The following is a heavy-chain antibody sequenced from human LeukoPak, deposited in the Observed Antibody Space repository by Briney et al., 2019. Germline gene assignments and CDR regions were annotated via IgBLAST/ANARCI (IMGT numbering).Heavy chain of an antibody. J-gene: IGHJ6*02. CDR2: MNPNSGNT. V-gene: IGHV1-8*01. CDR1: GYTFTSYD. CDR3: ARGPVEAVFGVSTED. Sequence: ASVKVSCKASGYTFTSYDINWVRQATGQGLEWLGWMNPNSGNTGYAQKFQGRVSMTRDTSISTAYMELSSLRSEDTAVYYCARGPVEAVFGVSTEDWGQGTTVTVSS. D-gene: IGHD3-10*02.